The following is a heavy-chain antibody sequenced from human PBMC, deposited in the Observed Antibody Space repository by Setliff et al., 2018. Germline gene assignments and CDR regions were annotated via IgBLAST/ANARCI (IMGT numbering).Heavy chain of an antibody. D-gene: IGHD1-7*01. Sequence: ASVKVSCKASGYTFTSYDINWVRQAPGQGLEWMGGTIPTLPLPNYAVKFQGRVTITADKSTSTAYMELSSLTSEDTAVYYCARSAITGTTRKYYYYMDVWGQGTTVTVSS. CDR2: TIPTLPLP. CDR1: GYTFTSYD. V-gene: IGHV1-69*10. CDR3: ARSAITGTTRKYYYYMDV. J-gene: IGHJ6*03.